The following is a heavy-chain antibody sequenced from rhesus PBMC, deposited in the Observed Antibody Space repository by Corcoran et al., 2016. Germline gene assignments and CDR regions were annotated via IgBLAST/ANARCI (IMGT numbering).Heavy chain of an antibody. Sequence: QVQLQESGPGLVKPSETLSLTCAVSGGSVSSSKRWSWIRQPPGKGLEWIGYISGSSGSTYYNPSLKSRVTISTDTSKNQFSLKLSSVTAADTAVYYCARGATSDWYFDLWGPGTPITISS. CDR3: ARGATSDWYFDL. D-gene: IGHD2-2*01. V-gene: IGHV4-65*01. CDR1: GGSVSSSKR. CDR2: ISGSSGST. J-gene: IGHJ2*01.